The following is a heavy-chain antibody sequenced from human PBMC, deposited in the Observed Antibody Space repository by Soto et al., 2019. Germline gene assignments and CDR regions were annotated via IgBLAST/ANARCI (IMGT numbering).Heavy chain of an antibody. V-gene: IGHV3-23*01. CDR1: GFTFSSYA. Sequence: GGSLRLSCAASGFTFSSYAMSWVRQAPGKGLEWVSAISGSGGSTYYADSVKGRFTISRDNSKNTLYLQMNSLRAEDTAVYYFVNDRKIKGALFFDYCGQGSLVIASS. CDR2: ISGSGGST. CDR3: VNDRKIKGALFFDY. J-gene: IGHJ4*02.